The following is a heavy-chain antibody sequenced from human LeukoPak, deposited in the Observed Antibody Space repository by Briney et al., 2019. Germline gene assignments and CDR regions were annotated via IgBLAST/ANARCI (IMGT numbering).Heavy chain of an antibody. D-gene: IGHD5-24*01. J-gene: IGHJ4*02. CDR1: GFTFSSYA. V-gene: IGHV3-30*18. CDR2: ISYDGSNK. CDR3: AKDGYNLGGFDY. Sequence: TGGSLRLSCAASGFTFSSYAMHWVRQAPGEGLEWVALISYDGSNKYYADSVKGRFTISRDDSKNTLYLQMNSLRAEDTSVYYCAKDGYNLGGFDYWGQGTLVTVSS.